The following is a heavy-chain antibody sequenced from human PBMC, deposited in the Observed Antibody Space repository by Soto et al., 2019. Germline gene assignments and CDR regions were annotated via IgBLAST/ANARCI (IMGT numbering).Heavy chain of an antibody. D-gene: IGHD2-2*01. CDR2: IYHSGST. J-gene: IGHJ6*02. V-gene: IGHV4-4*02. CDR3: ARDCSSTSCYHAFGYGMDV. Sequence: SETLSLTCAVSGGSISSSNWWSWVRQPPGKGLEWIGEIYHSGSTNYNPSLKSRVTISVDKSKNQFSLKLSSVTTADTAVYYCARDCSSTSCYHAFGYGMDVWGQGTTVTVSS. CDR1: GGSISSSNW.